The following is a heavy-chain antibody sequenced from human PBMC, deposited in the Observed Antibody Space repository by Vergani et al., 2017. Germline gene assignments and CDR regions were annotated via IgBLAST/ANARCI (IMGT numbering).Heavy chain of an antibody. CDR1: GGSISSYY. Sequence: QVQLQESGPGPVKPSETLSLTCTVSGGSISSYYWSWIRQPPGKGLEWIGYIYYSGSTNYNPSLKSRVTISVDTSKNQFSLKLSSVTAADTAVYYCAREVGGAAAGTVVFDYWGQGTLVTVSS. CDR3: AREVGGAAAGTVVFDY. J-gene: IGHJ4*02. CDR2: IYYSGST. D-gene: IGHD6-13*01. V-gene: IGHV4-59*01.